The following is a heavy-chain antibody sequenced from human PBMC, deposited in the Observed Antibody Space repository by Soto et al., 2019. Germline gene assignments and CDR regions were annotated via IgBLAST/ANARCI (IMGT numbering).Heavy chain of an antibody. CDR3: AKDHQLYYDILTGYWNWFDP. J-gene: IGHJ5*02. V-gene: IGHV3-30*18. Sequence: PGGSLRLSCAASGFTFSSYGMHWVRQAPGKGLEWVAVISYDGSNKYYADSVKGRFTISRDNSKNTLYLQMNGLRAEDTAVYYCAKDHQLYYDILTGYWNWFDPWGQGTLVTVSS. CDR1: GFTFSSYG. D-gene: IGHD3-9*01. CDR2: ISYDGSNK.